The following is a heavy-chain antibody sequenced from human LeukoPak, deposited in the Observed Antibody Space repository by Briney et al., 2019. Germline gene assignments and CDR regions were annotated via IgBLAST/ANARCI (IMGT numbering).Heavy chain of an antibody. V-gene: IGHV1-18*01. CDR3: ARQVDTTMALPDY. D-gene: IGHD5-18*01. CDR1: GYTFTSYG. J-gene: IGHJ4*02. CDR2: VSGYNGNT. Sequence: ASVKVSCEASGYTFTSYGISWVRQAPGQGLEWMGWVSGYNGNTNYAQKLQGRVTMTTDTSTSTAYMELRSLISDDTAIYYCARQVDTTMALPDYWGQGTLVTVSS.